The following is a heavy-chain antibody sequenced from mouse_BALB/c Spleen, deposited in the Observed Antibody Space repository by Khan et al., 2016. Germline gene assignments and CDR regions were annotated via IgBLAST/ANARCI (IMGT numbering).Heavy chain of an antibody. D-gene: IGHD1-1*01. J-gene: IGHJ3*01. V-gene: IGHV3-2*02. CDR1: GYSITSDYA. CDR2: INYSGGT. CDR3: ARDYYGSSFFDY. Sequence: EVPRQESGPGLVKPSQSLSLTCTVTGYSITSDYAWNWIRQFPGDKLEWMAYINYSGGTSYNPSLKSRISITRDTSKNQFFLQLNSVTAEDTATYYCARDYYGSSFFDYWGQGTLVTVSA.